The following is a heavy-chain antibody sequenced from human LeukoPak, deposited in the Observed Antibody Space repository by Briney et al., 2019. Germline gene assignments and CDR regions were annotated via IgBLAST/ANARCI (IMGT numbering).Heavy chain of an antibody. CDR3: ASELGYCSGGSCTQGNFDY. CDR1: GYTFTGYY. Sequence: ASVKVSCKASGYTFTGYYMHWVRQAPGQGLEWMGGIIPILGTANYAQKFQGRVTITAGKSTSTAYMELSSLRSEDTAVYYCASELGYCSGGSCTQGNFDYWGQGTLVTVSS. V-gene: IGHV1-69*10. J-gene: IGHJ4*02. CDR2: IIPILGTA. D-gene: IGHD2-15*01.